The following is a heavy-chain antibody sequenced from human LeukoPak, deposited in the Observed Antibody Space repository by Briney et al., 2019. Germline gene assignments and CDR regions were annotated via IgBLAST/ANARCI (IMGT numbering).Heavy chain of an antibody. J-gene: IGHJ6*03. V-gene: IGHV3-48*03. CDR2: ISGSGSPT. Sequence: PGGSLRLSCVASGFTFSNYEMNWVRQAPGKGLEWLSYISGSGSPTHYTDSVKGRFTISRDNAKNPLYLQMNSLRVDDTAVYYCARNGRGVAFYYYYYMDVWGKGTPVTVSS. CDR3: ARNGRGVAFYYYYYMDV. CDR1: GFTFSNYE. D-gene: IGHD3-10*01.